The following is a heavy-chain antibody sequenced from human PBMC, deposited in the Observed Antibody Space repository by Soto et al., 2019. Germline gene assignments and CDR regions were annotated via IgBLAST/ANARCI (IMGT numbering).Heavy chain of an antibody. J-gene: IGHJ5*02. CDR3: AKNEMKYYDSSGSFPRENWFDP. CDR2: ISGSGGST. Sequence: GGSLRLSCAASGFTFSSYSMSWVRQAPGKGLEWVSAISGSGGSTYYADSVKGRFTISRDNSKNTLYLQRNSLRAEDTAVYYCAKNEMKYYDSSGSFPRENWFDPWGQGTLVTVSS. V-gene: IGHV3-23*01. D-gene: IGHD3-22*01. CDR1: GFTFSSYS.